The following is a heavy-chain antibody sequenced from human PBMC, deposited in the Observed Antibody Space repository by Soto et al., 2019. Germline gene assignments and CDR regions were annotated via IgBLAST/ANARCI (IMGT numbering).Heavy chain of an antibody. D-gene: IGHD3-10*01. Sequence: GGSLRLSCAASGFTFSDYAMTWVRQAPGKGLEWVSTIGRSGDSTYYRDSVKGRFTISRDNSKNTLYLQMNSLRAEDTAVYYCAKDLLLWFGDPRGAFDIWGQGTMVTVSS. V-gene: IGHV3-23*01. CDR2: IGRSGDST. CDR1: GFTFSDYA. CDR3: AKDLLLWFGDPRGAFDI. J-gene: IGHJ3*02.